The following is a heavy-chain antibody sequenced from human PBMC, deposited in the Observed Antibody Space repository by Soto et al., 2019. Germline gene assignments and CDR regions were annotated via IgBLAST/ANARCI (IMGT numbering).Heavy chain of an antibody. CDR1: GESISSGGYY. D-gene: IGHD6-6*01. V-gene: IGHV4-31*03. CDR2: IYDTESA. Sequence: QVQLQESGPGLVKPSQTLSLTCSVSGESISSGGYYWSWIRHLPGKGLEWIGYIYDTESAYYNTSITSRVYISMDTSENHFAMRLTSVTAADSAVYYCARASSSSSAADYWGQGLQVTVSS. J-gene: IGHJ4*02. CDR3: ARASSSSSAADY.